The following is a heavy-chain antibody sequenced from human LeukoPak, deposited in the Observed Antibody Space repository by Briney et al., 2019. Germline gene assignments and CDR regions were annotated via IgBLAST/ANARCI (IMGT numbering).Heavy chain of an antibody. CDR3: ARAYGSGSSYHPDY. J-gene: IGHJ4*02. CDR1: GYTFTAYY. Sequence: GASVKVSCKASGYTFTAYYMHWVRQAPGQGLEWMGWINPNSGGTNSSQKFQDRVTLTRATSISTAYMELGSLRSDDTAIYYCARAYGSGSSYHPDYWGQGTLVTVSS. CDR2: INPNSGGT. D-gene: IGHD3-10*01. V-gene: IGHV1-2*02.